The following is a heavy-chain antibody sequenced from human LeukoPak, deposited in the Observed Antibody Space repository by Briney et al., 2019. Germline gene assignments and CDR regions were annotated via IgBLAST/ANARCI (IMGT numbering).Heavy chain of an antibody. Sequence: ASVTVSCMASGYTFTTYAMHWVRQAPGQRLDWMGWSNAGTGNTEYSPAFQGRVTITRDTSASTAYMELSGLRSEDTAVYYCARGRYDSGGYYFDYWGQGTLVTVSS. CDR3: ARGRYDSGGYYFDY. CDR1: GYTFTTYA. V-gene: IGHV1-3*02. D-gene: IGHD3-22*01. CDR2: SNAGTGNT. J-gene: IGHJ4*02.